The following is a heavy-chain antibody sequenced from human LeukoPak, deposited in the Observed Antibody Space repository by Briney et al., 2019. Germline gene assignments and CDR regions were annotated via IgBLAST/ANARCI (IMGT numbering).Heavy chain of an antibody. CDR3: AKGADTMIVVVTHPLDY. V-gene: IGHV3-30*18. Sequence: GGSLRLSCAASGFTLSSYGMHWVRQAPGKGLEWVPVISYDGSNKYYADSVKGRFTISRDNSKNTLYLQMNSLRAEDTAVYYCAKGADTMIVVVTHPLDYWGHGTLVTVSS. CDR1: GFTLSSYG. CDR2: ISYDGSNK. D-gene: IGHD3-22*01. J-gene: IGHJ4*01.